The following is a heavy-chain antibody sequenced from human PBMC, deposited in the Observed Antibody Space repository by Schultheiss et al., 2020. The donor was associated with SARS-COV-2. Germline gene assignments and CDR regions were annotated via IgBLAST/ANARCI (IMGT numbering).Heavy chain of an antibody. CDR1: GFTFSNAW. CDR2: ISSSSSTI. CDR3: ARAGPQDWFDP. V-gene: IGHV3-48*04. Sequence: GESLKISCAASGFTFSNAWMSWVRQAPGKGLEWVSSISSSSSTIYYADSVKGRFTISRDNAKNSLYLQMNSLRAEDTAVYYCARAGPQDWFDPWGQGTLVTVSS. J-gene: IGHJ5*02.